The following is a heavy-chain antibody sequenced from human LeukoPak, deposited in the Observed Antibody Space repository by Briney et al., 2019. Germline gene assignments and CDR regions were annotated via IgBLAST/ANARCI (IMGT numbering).Heavy chain of an antibody. CDR1: GGSISGYY. J-gene: IGHJ4*02. CDR3: ARRQDGHDY. V-gene: IGHV4-59*08. CDR2: IFSSGST. Sequence: PSETLSLTCTVSGGSISGYYWSWIRQPPGKGLEWIGCIFSSGSTNYNPSLKSRVTISLDTARNQFSLKLSSVTAADTAVYYCARRQDGHDYWGQGTLVTVSS.